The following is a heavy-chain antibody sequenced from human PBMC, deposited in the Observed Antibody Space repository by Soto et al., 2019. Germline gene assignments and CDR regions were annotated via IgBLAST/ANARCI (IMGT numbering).Heavy chain of an antibody. CDR1: GFTVSSYW. V-gene: IGHV3-7*03. CDR3: ARGSSSSYPYYYGMDV. D-gene: IGHD6-13*01. CDR2: IKQDGSEK. J-gene: IGHJ6*02. Sequence: XECLRLSCAASGFTVSSYWMSWVRQAPGKGLEWVANIKQDGSEKYYVDSVKGRFTISRDNAKNSLYLQMNSLRAEDTAVYYCARGSSSSYPYYYGMDVWGQGTTVTVSS.